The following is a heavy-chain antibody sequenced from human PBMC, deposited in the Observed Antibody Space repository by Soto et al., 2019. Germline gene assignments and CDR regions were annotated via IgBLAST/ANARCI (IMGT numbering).Heavy chain of an antibody. Sequence: GGSLRLSCAASGFTFSSYAMSWVRQAPGKGLEWVSAISGSGGSTYYADSVKGRFTISRDNSKNTLYLQMNSLRAEDTAVYYCAKAEGVVVVAATLGYWGQGTLVTVSS. CDR1: GFTFSSYA. J-gene: IGHJ4*02. D-gene: IGHD2-15*01. CDR2: ISGSGGST. V-gene: IGHV3-23*01. CDR3: AKAEGVVVVAATLGY.